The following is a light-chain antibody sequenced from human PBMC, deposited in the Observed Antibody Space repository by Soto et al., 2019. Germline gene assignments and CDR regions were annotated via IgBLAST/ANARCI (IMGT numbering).Light chain of an antibody. CDR2: LDNDGSH. J-gene: IGLJ2*01. Sequence: QSVLTQSPSASASLGASVKLTCTLSSGHSSYAIAWHQQQPEKGPRYLMKLDNDGSHFKGDGIPDRFSGSSSGAERYLTISSLQSEDEADYFCQTWGTGIVVFGGGTKRTVL. V-gene: IGLV4-69*01. CDR3: QTWGTGIVV. CDR1: SGHSSYA.